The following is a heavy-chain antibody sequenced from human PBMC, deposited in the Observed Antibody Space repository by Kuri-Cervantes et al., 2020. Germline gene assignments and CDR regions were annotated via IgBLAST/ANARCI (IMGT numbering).Heavy chain of an antibody. CDR2: IRSKAYGGTT. J-gene: IGHJ6*02. V-gene: IGHV3-49*03. D-gene: IGHD4-23*01. CDR1: GFTFGDYA. CDR3: ARDDAVAGQGGYYYYYGMDA. Sequence: GGSLRLSCTASGFTFGDYAMSWFRQAPGKGLEWVGFIRSKAYGGTTEYAASVKGRFTISRDDSKSIAYLQMNSLKTEDTAVYYCARDDAVAGQGGYYYYYGMDAWGQGTTVTVSS.